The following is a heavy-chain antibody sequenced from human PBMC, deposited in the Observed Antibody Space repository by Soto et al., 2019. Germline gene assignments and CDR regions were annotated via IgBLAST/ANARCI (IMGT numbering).Heavy chain of an antibody. CDR3: ARDQRGNYYY. Sequence: QVQLVQSGAEVKKPGATVKVSCKASGYTFTSYGISWVRQAPAQGLEWMGWISAYNGKTNYAEQLQGRVTITTDTSTSTAYMELRRLRADDTAGCYCARDQRGNYYYWGQGTLVTVSS. D-gene: IGHD1-26*01. CDR1: GYTFTSYG. V-gene: IGHV1-18*01. J-gene: IGHJ4*02. CDR2: ISAYNGKT.